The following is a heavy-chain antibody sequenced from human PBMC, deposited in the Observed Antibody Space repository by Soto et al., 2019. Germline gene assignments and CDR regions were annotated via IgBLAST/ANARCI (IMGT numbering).Heavy chain of an antibody. CDR1: GFTFDNYG. CDR2: ISYDGKNQ. D-gene: IGHD1-26*01. V-gene: IGHV3-30*18. CDR3: AKGFFVGATTSPFES. J-gene: IGHJ4*02. Sequence: VRLVQSGGGVVQPGRALTLACVASGFTFDNYGMHWVRQDPGQGLDWVAVISYDGKNQYYEGSVKGRFTISRDNSRNTLYLQMNNLRPEDTGVYYCAKGFFVGATTSPFESWGQGTLVAVST.